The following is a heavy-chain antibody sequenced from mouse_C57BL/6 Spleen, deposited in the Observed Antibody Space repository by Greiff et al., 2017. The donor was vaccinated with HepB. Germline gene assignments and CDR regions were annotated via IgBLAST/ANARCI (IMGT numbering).Heavy chain of an antibody. J-gene: IGHJ4*01. V-gene: IGHV1-64*01. Sequence: QVQLQQPGAELVKPGASVKLSCKASGYTFTSYWMHWVKQRPGQGLEWIGMIHPNSGSTNYNEKFKSKATLTVDKSSSTAYMQLSSLTSEDSAVYYCARLGSGDGYPYYAMDYWGQGTSVTVSS. CDR2: IHPNSGST. CDR3: ARLGSGDGYPYYAMDY. CDR1: GYTFTSYW. D-gene: IGHD2-3*01.